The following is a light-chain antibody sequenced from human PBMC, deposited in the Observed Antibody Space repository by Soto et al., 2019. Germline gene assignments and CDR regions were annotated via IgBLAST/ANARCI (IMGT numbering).Light chain of an antibody. Sequence: QLTQSPSSLSASVGDSVTITCRASQTISTYLNWYQHVPGKAPRLLIYGATTLWSGVPSRFSGSGSRTEFTLTISDLQPEDFATYYCQASYSAPWIFGQGTRVGVK. CDR2: GAT. J-gene: IGKJ1*01. V-gene: IGKV1-39*01. CDR1: QTISTY. CDR3: QASYSAPWI.